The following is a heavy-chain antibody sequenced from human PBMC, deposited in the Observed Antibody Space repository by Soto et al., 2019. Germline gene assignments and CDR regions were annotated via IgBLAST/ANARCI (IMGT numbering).Heavy chain of an antibody. J-gene: IGHJ3*02. V-gene: IGHV4-28*03. Sequence: SETLSLTCAVSGYSISSSNWWGWIRQPPGKGLEWIGYIYYSGSTYYNPSLKSRVTMSVDTSKNQFSLKLSSVTAVDTAVYYCARAIAVAATWYAFDIWGQGTMVTVSS. CDR3: ARAIAVAATWYAFDI. CDR1: GYSISSSNW. CDR2: IYYSGST. D-gene: IGHD6-19*01.